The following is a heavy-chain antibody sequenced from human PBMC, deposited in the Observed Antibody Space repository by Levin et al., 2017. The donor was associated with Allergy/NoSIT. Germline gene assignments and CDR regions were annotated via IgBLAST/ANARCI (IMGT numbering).Heavy chain of an antibody. CDR1: GFIFRDYA. Sequence: GGSLRLSCTVSGFIFRDYAMSWVRQAPGKGLEWVAFIRNKEYGEKTQYAPSVQGRFIISRDDSTGIAYLQMNSLTIEDTAVYYCIRGYSGYYAEYFYHWGQGTVVTVSS. CDR3: IRGYSGYYAEYFYH. V-gene: IGHV3-49*04. CDR2: IRNKEYGEKT. D-gene: IGHD3-22*01. J-gene: IGHJ1*01.